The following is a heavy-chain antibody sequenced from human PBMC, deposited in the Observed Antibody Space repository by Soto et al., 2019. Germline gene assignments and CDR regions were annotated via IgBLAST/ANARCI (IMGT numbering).Heavy chain of an antibody. CDR1: GYTFTSYD. J-gene: IGHJ6*02. CDR2: MNPNSGNS. D-gene: IGHD3-3*01. Sequence: QVQLLQSGAEVKKPGASVKLSCKASGYTFTSYDINWVRQATGQGLAWMGWMNPNSGNSGYVQKFQGGVTMTRNTSMSTAYMELSSLISEDTAVYYCARLYDLWGGKPSYGMDVWGQGTTVTVSS. V-gene: IGHV1-8*01. CDR3: ARLYDLWGGKPSYGMDV.